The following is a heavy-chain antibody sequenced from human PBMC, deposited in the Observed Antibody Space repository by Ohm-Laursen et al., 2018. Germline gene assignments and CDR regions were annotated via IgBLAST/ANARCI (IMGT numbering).Heavy chain of an antibody. J-gene: IGHJ4*02. CDR1: GGSFSTYY. V-gene: IGHV4-34*01. CDR2: ISHGGIT. CDR3: ARVEIAAAGTILVY. D-gene: IGHD6-13*01. Sequence: SDTLSLTCAVYGGSFSTYYWNWIRQPPGKGLEWIGEISHGGITIYNPSLKSRVTISVDTSKNQFSLKLSSVTAADTAVYYCARVEIAAAGTILVYWGQGTLVTVSS.